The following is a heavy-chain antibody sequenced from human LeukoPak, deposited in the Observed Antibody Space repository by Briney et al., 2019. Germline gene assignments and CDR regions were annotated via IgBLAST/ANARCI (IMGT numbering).Heavy chain of an antibody. Sequence: GGSLRLSCAASGFTFSSYGMHWVRQAPGKGLEWVAVIWYDGSNKYYADSVKGRFTISRDNSKNTLYLQMNSLRAEDTAVYYCARIRGVAGKGYFDYWGQGTLVTVSS. V-gene: IGHV3-33*01. CDR2: IWYDGSNK. J-gene: IGHJ4*02. CDR3: ARIRGVAGKGYFDY. CDR1: GFTFSSYG. D-gene: IGHD6-19*01.